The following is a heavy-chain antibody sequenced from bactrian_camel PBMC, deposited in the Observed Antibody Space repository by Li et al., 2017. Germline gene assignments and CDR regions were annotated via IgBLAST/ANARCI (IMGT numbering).Heavy chain of an antibody. CDR2: INTRGDNT. CDR3: AADRRTRPGSANRY. V-gene: IGHV3S40*01. CDR1: AGFTFSTSD. J-gene: IGHJ4*01. Sequence: VQLVESGGGMVQPGGSLRLSCVASAGFTFSTSDMRWVRQAPGKGLEWVSRINTRGDNTYYTESVKGRFTFSRDNAKNTLYLQMNSLKPEDTAMYYCAADRRTRPGSANRYWGQGTQVTVS.